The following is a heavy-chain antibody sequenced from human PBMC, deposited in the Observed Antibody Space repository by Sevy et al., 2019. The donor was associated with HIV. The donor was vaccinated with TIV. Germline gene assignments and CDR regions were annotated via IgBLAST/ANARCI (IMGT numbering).Heavy chain of an antibody. V-gene: IGHV3-66*01. Sequence: GGSLRLSCEASGFTVSGNYMAWVRLAPGKGLEWVSLIDSGGSTYYADSVKGSFTISSDNAKNTLHLQMNPLRTEDKAVYFCARDRYYDASGYYYFYYGMDVWGQGTTVTVSS. CDR2: IDSGGST. CDR1: GFTVSGNY. J-gene: IGHJ6*02. D-gene: IGHD3-22*01. CDR3: ARDRYYDASGYYYFYYGMDV.